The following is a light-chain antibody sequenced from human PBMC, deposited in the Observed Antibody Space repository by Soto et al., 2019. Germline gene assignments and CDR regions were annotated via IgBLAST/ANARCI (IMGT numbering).Light chain of an antibody. J-gene: IGKJ2*01. Sequence: EIVLTQSPGTLSLSPGERATLSCRASQSVRDRYLAWYQQKPGQAPSLLIYDTSTRATGVPDRFSGSGSGTDFALTISRVEPEDFAVYYCQHFGRSLYTFGQGTKLEIK. V-gene: IGKV3-20*01. CDR2: DTS. CDR1: QSVRDRY. CDR3: QHFGRSLYT.